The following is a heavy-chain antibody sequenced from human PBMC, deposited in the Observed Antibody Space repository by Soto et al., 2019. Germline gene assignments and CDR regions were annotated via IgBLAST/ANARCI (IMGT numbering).Heavy chain of an antibody. J-gene: IGHJ6*02. V-gene: IGHV4-30-2*01. D-gene: IGHD2-2*01. CDR2: IYHSGST. CDR1: GGSISSGGYS. CDR3: ARGSVPAAITSYYYGMDV. Sequence: SETLSLTCAVSGGSISSGGYSWSWIRQPPGKGLEWIGYIYHSGSTYYNPSLKSRVTISVDRSKNQFSLKLSSVTAADTAVYYCARGSVPAAITSYYYGMDVWGQGTTVTVSS.